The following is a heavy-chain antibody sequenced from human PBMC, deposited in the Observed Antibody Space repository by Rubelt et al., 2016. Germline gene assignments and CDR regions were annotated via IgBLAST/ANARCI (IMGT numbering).Heavy chain of an antibody. J-gene: IGHJ4*02. CDR2: HYPGDSDT. CDR1: GYSFTSYW. D-gene: IGHD6-13*01. CDR3: ARRGSSWPDY. Sequence: EVQLVQSGAEVKKPGESLKISCKGSGYSFTSYWIGSVRQMPGKGLEWMGIHYPGDSDTRYSPSFQGQVTLSADTAIVTAYLKWSSLKASDTAMYYGARRGSSWPDYWGQGNLVTVSS. V-gene: IGHV5-51*01.